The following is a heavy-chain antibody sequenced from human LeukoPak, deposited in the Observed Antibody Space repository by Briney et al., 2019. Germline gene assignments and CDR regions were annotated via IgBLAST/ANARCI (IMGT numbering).Heavy chain of an antibody. J-gene: IGHJ4*02. D-gene: IGHD5-24*01. CDR3: AREISRGRDGYNYVDY. CDR2: INHSGST. V-gene: IGHV4-34*01. Sequence: GSLRLSCAASGFTFLSYNMNWVRQAPGKGLEWIGEINHSGSTNYNPSLKSRVTISVDTSKNQFSLKLSSVTAADTAVYYCAREISRGRDGYNYVDYWGQGTLVTVSS. CDR1: GFTFLSYN.